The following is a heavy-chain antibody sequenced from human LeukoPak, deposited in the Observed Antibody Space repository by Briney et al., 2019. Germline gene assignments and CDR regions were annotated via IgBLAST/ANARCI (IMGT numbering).Heavy chain of an antibody. D-gene: IGHD6-13*01. CDR2: MHYSENT. Sequence: SETLSLTCTISGGSISGYYWSWIRQPPGKGLEWVGYMHYSENTNYNPSLKSRVTISVDTSKNQFSLKLSSVTAADTAVYYCARYSSSWPTYFDYWGQGTLVTVSS. V-gene: IGHV4-59*01. CDR3: ARYSSSWPTYFDY. CDR1: GGSISGYY. J-gene: IGHJ4*02.